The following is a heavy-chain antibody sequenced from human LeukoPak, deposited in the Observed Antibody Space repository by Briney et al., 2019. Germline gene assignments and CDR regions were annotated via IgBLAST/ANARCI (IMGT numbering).Heavy chain of an antibody. CDR1: GFTFSSYG. CDR2: IWYDGSNK. V-gene: IGHV3-33*01. D-gene: IGHD3-10*01. CDR3: AREAYYYGSGSYYYY. J-gene: IGHJ4*02. Sequence: GGSLRLSCAASGFTFSSYGMHWVRQAPGKGLEWVAVIWYDGSNKYYADSVKGRFTISRDNSKNTLYLQMNSLRAEDTAVYYCAREAYYYGSGSYYYYRGQGTLVTVSS.